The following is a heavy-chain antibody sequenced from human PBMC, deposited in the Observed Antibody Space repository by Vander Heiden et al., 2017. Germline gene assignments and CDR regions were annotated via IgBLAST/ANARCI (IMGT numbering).Heavy chain of an antibody. V-gene: IGHV3-15*01. Sequence: VKPGGSLRLSCAASGFTFSNAWMSWVRQAPGKGLGWVGRIKSKTDGGTTDYAAPVKGRFTISRDDSKNTLYLQMNSLKTEDTAVYYCTTAWGYYGMDVWGQGTTVTVSS. J-gene: IGHJ6*02. D-gene: IGHD7-27*01. CDR3: TTAWGYYGMDV. CDR1: GFTFSNAW. CDR2: IKSKTDGGTT.